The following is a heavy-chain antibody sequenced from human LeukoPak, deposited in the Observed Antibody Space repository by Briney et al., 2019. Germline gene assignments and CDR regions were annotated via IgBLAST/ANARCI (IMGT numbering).Heavy chain of an antibody. CDR2: VSHGGDT. J-gene: IGHJ5*02. Sequence: PSETLSLTCAVYNGSFSGYYWSWIRQSPGKGLEWIGEVSHGGDTNYNPSLRSRVTISVHTSKTHFSLKLRSVTAADTAVYNCARAAWNGGGGFDPWGQGTLVTVSS. V-gene: IGHV4-34*01. CDR1: NGSFSGYY. CDR3: ARAAWNGGGGFDP. D-gene: IGHD3-16*01.